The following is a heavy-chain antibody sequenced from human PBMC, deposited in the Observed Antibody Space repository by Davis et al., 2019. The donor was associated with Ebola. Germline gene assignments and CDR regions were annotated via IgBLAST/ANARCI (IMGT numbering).Heavy chain of an antibody. CDR1: GGSISSSSYY. D-gene: IGHD5-12*01. V-gene: IGHV4-61*05. Sequence: PSETLSLTCTVSGGSISSSSYYWSWIRQPPGKGLEWIAYVYYSGSTKYNPSVKSRNTISVDTSKNQFSLNLWSVNAADTAVYYCARHLASGDNAFDIWGQGTMVTVSA. J-gene: IGHJ3*02. CDR2: VYYSGST. CDR3: ARHLASGDNAFDI.